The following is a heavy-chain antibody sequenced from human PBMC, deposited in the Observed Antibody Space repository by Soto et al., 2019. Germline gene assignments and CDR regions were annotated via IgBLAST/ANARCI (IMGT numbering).Heavy chain of an antibody. CDR3: ARSYGSGSYYDYYYGMDV. V-gene: IGHV4-59*01. Sequence: KTSETLSLTCTVSGGSISSYYWSWIRQPPGKGLEWIGYIYYSGSTNYNPSLQSRVTMSVDTSKNQFSLKLNSVTAADTAVYYCARSYGSGSYYDYYYGMDVWGQGTTVTVSS. D-gene: IGHD3-10*01. J-gene: IGHJ6*02. CDR1: GGSISSYY. CDR2: IYYSGST.